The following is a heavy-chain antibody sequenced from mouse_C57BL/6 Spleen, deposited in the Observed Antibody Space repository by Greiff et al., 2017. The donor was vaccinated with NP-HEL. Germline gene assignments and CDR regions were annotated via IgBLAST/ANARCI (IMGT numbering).Heavy chain of an antibody. J-gene: IGHJ4*01. D-gene: IGHD1-1*01. Sequence: DVQLQESGPGLVKPSQSLSLTCSVTGYSITSGYYWNWIRQFPGNKLEWMGYISYDGSNNYNPSLKNRISITRDTSKNQFFLKLNSVTTEDTATYYCAGYYGSSYLYYAMDYWGQGTSVTVSS. CDR2: ISYDGSN. CDR1: GYSITSGYY. V-gene: IGHV3-6*01. CDR3: AGYYGSSYLYYAMDY.